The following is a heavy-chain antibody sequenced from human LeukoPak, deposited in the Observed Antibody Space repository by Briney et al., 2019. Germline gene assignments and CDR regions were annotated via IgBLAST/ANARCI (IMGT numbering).Heavy chain of an antibody. V-gene: IGHV3-23*01. CDR2: ISGSGGST. J-gene: IGHJ4*02. CDR1: GFTFSSYA. Sequence: PGGSLRLSCAASGFTFSSYAMSWVRQAPGKGLEWVSAISGSGGSTYYADSVKGRFTISRDNSKNTLYLQMNSLRAEDTAVYYCATTRRGDSSGYYYGQGDYWGQGTLVTVSS. D-gene: IGHD3-22*01. CDR3: ATTRRGDSSGYYYGQGDY.